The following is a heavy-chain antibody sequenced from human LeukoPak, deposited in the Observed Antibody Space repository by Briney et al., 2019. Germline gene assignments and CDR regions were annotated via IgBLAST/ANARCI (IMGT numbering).Heavy chain of an antibody. CDR1: GFTFTNYN. Sequence: GGSLRLSCAASGFTFTNYNMNWVRQAPGKGLEWVSYISSSSSTIYYADSVKGRFTISRDNAKNSLYLQMNSLRAEDTAVYYCAELGITMIGGVWGKGTTVTISS. CDR3: AELGITMIGGV. J-gene: IGHJ6*04. D-gene: IGHD3-10*02. V-gene: IGHV3-48*04. CDR2: ISSSSSTI.